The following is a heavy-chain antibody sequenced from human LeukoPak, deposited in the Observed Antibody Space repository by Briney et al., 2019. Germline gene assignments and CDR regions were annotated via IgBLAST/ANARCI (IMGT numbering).Heavy chain of an antibody. CDR3: ARGQYYYDSSGYYNWFDP. V-gene: IGHV3-11*01. D-gene: IGHD3-22*01. Sequence: GGPLRLSCAASGFTFSDYYMSWIRQAPGKGLEWVSYISSSGSTIYYADSVKGRFTISRDNAKNSLYLQMNSLRAEDTAVYYCARGQYYYDSSGYYNWFDPWGQGTLVTVSS. CDR1: GFTFSDYY. CDR2: ISSSGSTI. J-gene: IGHJ5*02.